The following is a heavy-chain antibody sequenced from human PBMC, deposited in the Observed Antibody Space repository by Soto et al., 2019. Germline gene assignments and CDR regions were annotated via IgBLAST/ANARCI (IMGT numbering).Heavy chain of an antibody. V-gene: IGHV4-4*02. D-gene: IGHD2-21*01. CDR3: ATVPPRIVVVLAEFPT. CDR1: GTSISSTYW. CDR2: IYHNGIT. Sequence: QVQLKQSGPGLVRPSGTLSLTCRVSGTSISSTYWWTWVRQSPGKGLEWFGEIYHNGITKYNPFLKSRVGLSVAQSNNPFSLKLTSVTAADTAVYYCATVPPRIVVVLAEFPTWGQGTLVTVSS. J-gene: IGHJ4*02.